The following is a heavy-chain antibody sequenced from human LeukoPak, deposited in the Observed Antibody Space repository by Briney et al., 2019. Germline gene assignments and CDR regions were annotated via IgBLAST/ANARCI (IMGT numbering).Heavy chain of an antibody. CDR3: ARGGTYYYDNRGYSFDY. J-gene: IGHJ4*02. D-gene: IGHD3-22*01. CDR2: IYYGGST. Sequence: SQTLSLTCAVSGVAIRGGGYYWTWIRQSPGKGLEWIGYIYYGGSTMYSPSLESRATISVDTSKNHFSLKLNSVTAADTAVYYCARGGTYYYDNRGYSFDYWGQGTLVSVSS. CDR1: GVAIRGGGYY. V-gene: IGHV4-31*11.